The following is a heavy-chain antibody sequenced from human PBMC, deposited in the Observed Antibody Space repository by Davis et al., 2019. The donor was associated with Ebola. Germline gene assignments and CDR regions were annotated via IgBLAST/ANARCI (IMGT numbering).Heavy chain of an antibody. V-gene: IGHV3-48*02. D-gene: IGHD3-3*01. CDR1: GFTFSSYS. CDR3: ARVGNRALGFLEWNVEVYYNYMDV. CDR2: ISRSSDTI. J-gene: IGHJ6*03. Sequence: GESLKISCAASGFTFSSYSMNWVRQAPGKGLEWVSYISRSSDTIYYADSVRGRFTISRDNAKNSLYLQMNSLRDEDTAVYYCARVGNRALGFLEWNVEVYYNYMDVWGKGTTVTVSS.